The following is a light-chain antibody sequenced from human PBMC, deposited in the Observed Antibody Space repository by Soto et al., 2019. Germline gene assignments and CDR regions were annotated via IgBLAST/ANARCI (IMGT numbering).Light chain of an antibody. CDR2: GAS. CDR3: KQYGSSTRT. CDR1: QTVSSSY. Sequence: EIVLTQSPGTLSLSPGERATLSCRASQTVSSSYLAWYQQKPGQAPRLLIYGASNRATGIPDRFGGSGSGADFTLTIRRLETEDFAVYYCKQYGSSTRTFGQGNKGDIK. J-gene: IGKJ1*01. V-gene: IGKV3-20*01.